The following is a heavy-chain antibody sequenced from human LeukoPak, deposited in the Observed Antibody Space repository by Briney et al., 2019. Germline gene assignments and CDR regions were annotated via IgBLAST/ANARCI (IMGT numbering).Heavy chain of an antibody. CDR2: IYYNGAT. CDR1: GGSISTYY. D-gene: IGHD6-19*01. J-gene: IGHJ4*02. Sequence: PSETLSLTCTVSGGSISTYYWSWIRQPPGKGLEWIGYIYYNGATDYNPSLKSRVTISVDTSKNEFSLKLSSVTAADTALYYCARRTVTNGWFRIDYWGQGSLVIVPS. V-gene: IGHV4-59*08. CDR3: ARRTVTNGWFRIDY.